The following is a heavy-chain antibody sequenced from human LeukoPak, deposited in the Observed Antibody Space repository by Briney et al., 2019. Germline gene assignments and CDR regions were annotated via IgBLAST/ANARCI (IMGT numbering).Heavy chain of an antibody. CDR3: ARGYYDFWSGYYGY. D-gene: IGHD3-3*01. CDR1: EFTFSSYG. J-gene: IGHJ4*02. V-gene: IGHV3-30*02. CDR2: IRYDGSNK. Sequence: GGSLRLSCAASEFTFSSYGMHWVRQAPGKGLEWVAFIRYDGSNKYYADSVKGRFTISRDNSKNTLYLQMNSLRAEDTAVYYCARGYYDFWSGYYGYWGQGTLVTVSS.